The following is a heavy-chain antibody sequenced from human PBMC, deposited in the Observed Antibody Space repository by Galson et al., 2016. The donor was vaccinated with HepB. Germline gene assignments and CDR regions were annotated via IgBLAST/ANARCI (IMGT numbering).Heavy chain of an antibody. CDR2: IDPSDSYT. CDR1: GYMFNSYW. Sequence: QSGAEVKKPGESLRISCKGSGYMFNSYWINWVRQMPGKGLEWMGRIDPSDSYTNYSPSFQGHVTISADKSINTVYLQWSSLKALDTAMYYCARAGGLDIWGQGTKVTVSS. D-gene: IGHD1-26*01. J-gene: IGHJ3*02. CDR3: ARAGGLDI. V-gene: IGHV5-10-1*01.